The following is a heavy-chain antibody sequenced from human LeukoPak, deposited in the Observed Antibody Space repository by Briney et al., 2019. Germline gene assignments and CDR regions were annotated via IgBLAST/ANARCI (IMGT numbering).Heavy chain of an antibody. J-gene: IGHJ4*02. Sequence: PGGSLRLSCAASGFTFSSYGMHWVRQAPGKGLEWVAFIRYEGSNKYYADSVKGRFTISRDNSKNTLYLQMHSLRAEDTAVYYCASMLGYCSGGSCSVVDYWGQGTLVTVSS. D-gene: IGHD2-15*01. CDR2: IRYEGSNK. CDR1: GFTFSSYG. CDR3: ASMLGYCSGGSCSVVDY. V-gene: IGHV3-30*02.